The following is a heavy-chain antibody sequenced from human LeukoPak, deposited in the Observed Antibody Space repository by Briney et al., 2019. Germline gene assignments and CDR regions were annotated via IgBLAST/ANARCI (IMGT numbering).Heavy chain of an antibody. V-gene: IGHV1-2*02. CDR1: GYTFTDYY. CDR2: INPNSGGT. CDR3: ARFYSSTWQFDY. D-gene: IGHD6-13*01. Sequence: ASVNVSCKASGYTFTDYYIHWMRQAPGQGLEWIGWINPNSGGTNYAQRFQGRVTMARDTSIRTAYMEVSGLTYDDTAVFYCARFYSSTWQFDYWGQGTLVTVSS. J-gene: IGHJ4*02.